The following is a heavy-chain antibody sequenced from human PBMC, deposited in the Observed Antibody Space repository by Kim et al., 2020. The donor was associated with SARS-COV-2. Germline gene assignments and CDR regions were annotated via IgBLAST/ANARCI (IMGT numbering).Heavy chain of an antibody. Sequence: QKFQGRVTITADESTSTAYMELSSLRSEDTAVYYCARGPAPAAIGYWFDPWGQGTLVTVSS. D-gene: IGHD2-2*01. CDR3: ARGPAPAAIGYWFDP. V-gene: IGHV1-69*01. J-gene: IGHJ5*02.